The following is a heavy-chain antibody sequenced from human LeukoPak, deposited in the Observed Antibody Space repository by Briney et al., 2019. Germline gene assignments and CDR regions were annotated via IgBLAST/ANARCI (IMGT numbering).Heavy chain of an antibody. V-gene: IGHV5-51*01. CDR1: GYSFTGYW. CDR3: ARLGGSGSYYNEVYYYYGMDV. Sequence: GESLKISCKGSGYSFTGYWIGWVRQMPGKGLEWMGIIYPGDSDTRYSPSFQGQVTISADKSISTAYLQWSSLKASDTAMYYCARLGGSGSYYNEVYYYYGMDVWGQGTTVTVSS. CDR2: IYPGDSDT. D-gene: IGHD3-10*01. J-gene: IGHJ6*02.